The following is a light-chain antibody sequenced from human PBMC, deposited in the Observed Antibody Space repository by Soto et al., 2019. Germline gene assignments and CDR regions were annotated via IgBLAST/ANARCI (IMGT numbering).Light chain of an antibody. J-gene: IGLJ1*01. V-gene: IGLV2-14*01. Sequence: QSALTQPASVSGSPGQSITISCTGTSSDVGGYNYVSWYQQHPGKAPKLMIYEVSNRPSGVSNRFSGSKSGNTASLTISGLQAEDEADYSCSSYTSSITYVFGTGTKFTVL. CDR2: EVS. CDR1: SSDVGGYNY. CDR3: SSYTSSITYV.